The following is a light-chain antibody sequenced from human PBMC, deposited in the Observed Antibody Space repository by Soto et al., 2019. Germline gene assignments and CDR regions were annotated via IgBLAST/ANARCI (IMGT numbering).Light chain of an antibody. J-gene: IGKJ5*01. CDR2: DAS. V-gene: IGKV3-11*01. CDR1: QSVSSY. CDR3: QQRSNWPPIT. Sequence: EIVLTQSPATLSLSPGERATLSCRASQSVSSYLAWYQQKPGQAPRLLIYDASNRATGIPARFSGSGSGTDFTLTISILGPEDFAVYYCQQRSNWPPITFGQGTRLEIK.